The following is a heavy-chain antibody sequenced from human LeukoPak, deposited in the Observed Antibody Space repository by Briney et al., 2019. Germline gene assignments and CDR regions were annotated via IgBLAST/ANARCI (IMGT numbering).Heavy chain of an antibody. CDR1: GGTFSSYA. Sequence: ASVKVSCKASGGTFSSYAISWVRQAPGQGLEWMGWISAYNGNTNYAQKLQGRVTMTTDTSTSTAYMELRSLRSDDTAVYYCARDEDIVVVPAAMVTDYWGQGTLVTVSS. J-gene: IGHJ4*02. CDR3: ARDEDIVVVPAAMVTDY. D-gene: IGHD2-2*01. V-gene: IGHV1-18*01. CDR2: ISAYNGNT.